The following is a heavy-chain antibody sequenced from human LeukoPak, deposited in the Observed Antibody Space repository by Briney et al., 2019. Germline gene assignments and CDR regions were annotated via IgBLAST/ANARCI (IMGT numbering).Heavy chain of an antibody. CDR2: IYNTGST. D-gene: IGHD4-11*01. CDR1: GYFVSSGYY. Sequence: PSETLSLTCGVSGYFVSSGYYWGWIRQPPGQGLEWIGNIYNTGSTYYNPSLKSRVTISVDTSKNQFSLKLTSVTSADTAVYFCASRTTVTNALSSDYWGRGALVAVSS. J-gene: IGHJ4*02. CDR3: ASRTTVTNALSSDY. V-gene: IGHV4-38-2*01.